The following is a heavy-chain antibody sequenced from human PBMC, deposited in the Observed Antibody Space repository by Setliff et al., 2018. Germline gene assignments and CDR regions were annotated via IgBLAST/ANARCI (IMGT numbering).Heavy chain of an antibody. Sequence: GESLKISCAASGFTFSSHWMAWVRQAPGKGLEWVANINHDGSEKYSVDSVKGRFTISRDTAKNSLSLQMNSLRAEDTAVYYCTRSTSGAFDYWGQGALVTVSS. CDR3: TRSTSGAFDY. J-gene: IGHJ4*02. V-gene: IGHV3-7*01. CDR1: GFTFSSHW. D-gene: IGHD2-2*01. CDR2: INHDGSEK.